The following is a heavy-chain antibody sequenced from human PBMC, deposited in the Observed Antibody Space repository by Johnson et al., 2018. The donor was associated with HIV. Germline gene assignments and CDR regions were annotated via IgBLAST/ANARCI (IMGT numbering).Heavy chain of an antibody. CDR3: AKISSVTVLSVPSNAFDV. Sequence: MLLVESGGGLVQPGGSLRLSCAASGFTVSRNYMSWVRQAPGKGLEWVSRSNSDGSRTNYADSVKGRFTLSRDKAKNTLHLQMNSLRAGDTAVYYCAKISSVTVLSVPSNAFDVWGQGTMVTVSS. CDR1: GFTVSRNY. J-gene: IGHJ3*01. CDR2: SNSDGSRT. V-gene: IGHV3-66*02. D-gene: IGHD4-11*01.